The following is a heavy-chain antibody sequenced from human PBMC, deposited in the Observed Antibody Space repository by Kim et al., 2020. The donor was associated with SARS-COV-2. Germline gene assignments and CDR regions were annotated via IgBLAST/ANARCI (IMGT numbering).Heavy chain of an antibody. V-gene: IGHV3-43*01. Sequence: GGSLRLSCAASGFTFDDYTMHWVRQAPGKGLEWVSLISWDGGSTYYADSVKGRFTISRDNSKNSLYLQMNSLRTEDTALYYCAKDMASIWSPNYYDSSGYYYADAFGIWGQGTMVTVSS. CDR2: ISWDGGST. J-gene: IGHJ3*02. D-gene: IGHD3-22*01. CDR1: GFTFDDYT. CDR3: AKDMASIWSPNYYDSSGYYYADAFGI.